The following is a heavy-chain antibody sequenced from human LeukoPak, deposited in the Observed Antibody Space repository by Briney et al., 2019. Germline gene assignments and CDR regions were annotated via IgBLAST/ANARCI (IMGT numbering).Heavy chain of an antibody. CDR3: ARLYSRRLFDY. V-gene: IGHV4-59*08. CDR2: IYYSGST. J-gene: IGHJ4*02. D-gene: IGHD5-18*01. CDR1: GGSISSYY. Sequence: SETLSLTCTVSGGSISSYYWSWIRRPPGKGLEWIGYIYYSGSTNYNPSLKSRVTISVDTSKNQFSLKLSSVTAADTAVYYCARLYSRRLFDYWGQGTLVTVSS.